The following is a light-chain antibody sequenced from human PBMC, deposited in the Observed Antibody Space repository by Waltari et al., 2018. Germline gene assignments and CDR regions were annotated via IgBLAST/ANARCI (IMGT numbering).Light chain of an antibody. CDR3: QQYNDWLAPT. CDR1: QSVSVY. Sequence: EIVMTPSPATLSVSPGERAILPCRASQSVSVYLAWYQQQPGQAPRLLIYIASTRVAGIPARFSGSGSATEFTLTISSLQSEDFAVYHCQQYNDWLAPTFGGGTKVEI. J-gene: IGKJ4*01. V-gene: IGKV3-15*01. CDR2: IAS.